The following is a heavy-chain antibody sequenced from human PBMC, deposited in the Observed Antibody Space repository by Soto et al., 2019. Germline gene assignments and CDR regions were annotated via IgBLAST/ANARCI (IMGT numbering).Heavy chain of an antibody. Sequence: ASVKVSCKASGYTFTSYAMHWVRQAPGQRLEWMGWINAGNGNTKYSQKFQGRVTITRDTSASTAYMELSSLRSEDTAVYYCARPLAKYPSSSVLGYWGQGTLVTVSS. V-gene: IGHV1-3*01. J-gene: IGHJ4*02. CDR3: ARPLAKYPSSSVLGY. CDR2: INAGNGNT. CDR1: GYTFTSYA. D-gene: IGHD3-3*01.